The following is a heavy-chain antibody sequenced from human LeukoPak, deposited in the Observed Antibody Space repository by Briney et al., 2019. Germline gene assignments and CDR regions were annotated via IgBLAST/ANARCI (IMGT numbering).Heavy chain of an antibody. CDR3: AKDPRDHSYGWSWRYFDY. CDR1: GFTFGSYG. V-gene: IGHV3-30*02. J-gene: IGHJ4*02. D-gene: IGHD5-18*01. Sequence: GGSLRLPCAASGFTFGSYGMHWVRQAPGKGLEWVAFIRYDGSNKYYADSVKGRFTISRDNSKNTLYLQMNSLRAEDTAVYYCAKDPRDHSYGWSWRYFDYWGQGTLVTVSS. CDR2: IRYDGSNK.